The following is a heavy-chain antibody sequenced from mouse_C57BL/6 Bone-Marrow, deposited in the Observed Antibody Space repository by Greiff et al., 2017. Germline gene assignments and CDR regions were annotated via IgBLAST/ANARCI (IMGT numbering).Heavy chain of an antibody. V-gene: IGHV1-22*01. CDR3: ARKIYYGYDGPFAY. J-gene: IGHJ3*01. CDR1: GYTFTDYN. D-gene: IGHD2-2*01. Sequence: VQLQQSGPELVKPGASVKMSCKASGYTFTDYNMHWVKQSHGKSLEWIGYINPNNGGTSYNQKFKGKATLPVNKSSSTAYMELRSLTSEDSAVYYCARKIYYGYDGPFAYWGQGTLVTVSA. CDR2: INPNNGGT.